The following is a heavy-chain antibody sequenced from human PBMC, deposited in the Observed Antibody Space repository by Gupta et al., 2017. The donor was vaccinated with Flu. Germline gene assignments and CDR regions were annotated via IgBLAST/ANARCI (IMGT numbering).Heavy chain of an antibody. CDR3: ARDFPAPYSSSDGVDY. J-gene: IGHJ4*02. D-gene: IGHD6-6*01. Sequence: QVQLVESGGGVVQPGRSLRLSCAAPGFPLSGFGSHGVGRAPGKGLEWVAVIWYDGSNKYYADSVKGRFTISRDNSKNTLYLQMNSLRAEDTAVYYCARDFPAPYSSSDGVDYWGQGTLVTVSS. V-gene: IGHV3-33*01. CDR2: IWYDGSNK. CDR1: GFPLSGFG.